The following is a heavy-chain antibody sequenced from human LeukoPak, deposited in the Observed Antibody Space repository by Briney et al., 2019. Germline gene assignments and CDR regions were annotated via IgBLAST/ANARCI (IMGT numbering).Heavy chain of an antibody. V-gene: IGHV3-23*01. CDR2: IRSDGGST. J-gene: IGHJ4*02. D-gene: IGHD3-10*01. CDR3: GKDPMLRGTTYDY. CDR1: GFTFSSYD. Sequence: GGSLRLSCAASGFTFSSYDMSWVRQAPGKGLEWVSFIRSDGGSTLYADSVKGRFTISRDNSKNTLYLQMNSLRAEDTAIYFCGKDPMLRGTTYDYWGQGTLVTVSS.